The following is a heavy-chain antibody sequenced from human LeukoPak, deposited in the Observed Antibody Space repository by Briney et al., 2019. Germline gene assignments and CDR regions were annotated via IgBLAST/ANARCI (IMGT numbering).Heavy chain of an antibody. CDR2: IYTSGST. CDR1: GGSISSYY. J-gene: IGHJ4*02. CDR3: AREGYYGGNSAFDY. V-gene: IGHV4-4*07. Sequence: SETLSLTCTVSGGSISSYYWSWIRQPAGKGLEWIGRIYTSGSTNYNPSLKSRVTISVDKSKNQFSLKLSSVTAADTAVYYCAREGYYGGNSAFDYWGQGTLVTVSS. D-gene: IGHD4-23*01.